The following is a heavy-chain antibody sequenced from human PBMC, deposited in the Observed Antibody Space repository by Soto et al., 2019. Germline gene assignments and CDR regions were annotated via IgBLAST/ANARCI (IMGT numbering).Heavy chain of an antibody. Sequence: QVQLQESGPGLVKPSETLSLTCTVSGGSISNYFWSWIRQPPGKGLEWIGYVYNSGSTNYNPSLRSRVTISVDXVKARXXLKLSSVTAADRAVYYCARDGDYYGSGKWGGGVDVWGQGTTVTVSS. V-gene: IGHV4-59*01. D-gene: IGHD3-10*01. CDR2: VYNSGST. J-gene: IGHJ6*02. CDR1: GGSISNYF. CDR3: ARDGDYYGSGKWGGGVDV.